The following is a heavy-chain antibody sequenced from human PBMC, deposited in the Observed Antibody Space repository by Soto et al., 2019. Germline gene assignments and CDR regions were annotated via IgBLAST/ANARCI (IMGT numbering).Heavy chain of an antibody. D-gene: IGHD6-19*01. CDR3: ARGFDSGRYYYYYGMDV. V-gene: IGHV3-21*01. CDR2: ISSSSSYI. Sequence: GGSLRLSCAASGFTFSSYSMNWVRQAPGKGLEWVSSISSSSSYIYYADSVKGRFTISRDNAKNSLYLQMNSLGAEDTAVYYCARGFDSGRYYYYYGMDVWGQGTTVTVSS. J-gene: IGHJ6*02. CDR1: GFTFSSYS.